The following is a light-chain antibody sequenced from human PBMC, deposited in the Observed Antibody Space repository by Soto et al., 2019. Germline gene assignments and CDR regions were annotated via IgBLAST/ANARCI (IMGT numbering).Light chain of an antibody. CDR1: SSNIGRNT. CDR2: SSD. Sequence: VLTQPPSASGTPGQRVTFSCSGSSSNIGRNTVKWYRQLPGTAPKLLIGSSDQRPSGVPDRFSGSQSGTSASLAISGLQFEDEADYICAAWDDSLNAWAFGGGTKLTVL. J-gene: IGLJ3*02. V-gene: IGLV1-44*01. CDR3: AAWDDSLNAWA.